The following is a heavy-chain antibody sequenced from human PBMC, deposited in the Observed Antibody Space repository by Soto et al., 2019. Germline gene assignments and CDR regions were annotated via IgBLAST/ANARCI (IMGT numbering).Heavy chain of an antibody. D-gene: IGHD3-22*01. CDR2: INPSGGST. Sequence: ASVKVSCKASGYTFTSYYMHWVRQAPGQGLEWMGIINPSGGSTSYAQKFQGRVTMTRDTSTSTVYMGLSSLRSEDTAVYYCARDYYDSSGYKAPLSYWGQGTLVTVSS. CDR3: ARDYYDSSGYKAPLSY. J-gene: IGHJ4*02. CDR1: GYTFTSYY. V-gene: IGHV1-46*01.